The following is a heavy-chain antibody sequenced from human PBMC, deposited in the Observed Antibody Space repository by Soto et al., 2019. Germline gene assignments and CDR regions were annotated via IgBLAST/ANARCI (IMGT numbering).Heavy chain of an antibody. CDR3: ARDNRLYDSSGYYYDY. J-gene: IGHJ4*02. Sequence: GGSLRLSCAVSGFTVSSNYMSWVRQAPGKGLEWVSVIYSGGNTYYADSVKGRFTISRDNSKNTLYLQMNSLRAEDTAVYYCARDNRLYDSSGYYYDYWGQGTLVTVSS. D-gene: IGHD3-22*01. CDR1: GFTVSSNY. V-gene: IGHV3-66*01. CDR2: IYSGGNT.